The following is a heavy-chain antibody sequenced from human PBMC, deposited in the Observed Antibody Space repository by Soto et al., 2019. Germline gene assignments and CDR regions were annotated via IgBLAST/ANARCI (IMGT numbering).Heavy chain of an antibody. D-gene: IGHD6-19*01. CDR3: ARGMDPYDLIAVAGPDY. Sequence: QVPLVESGGGVVQPGRSLRLSCAASGFTFSSYAMHWVRQAPGKGLEWVAVISYDGSNKYYADSVKGRFTISRDNSXNKXYLQIKSLRAEDTAVYYWARGMDPYDLIAVAGPDYWGQGTLVTVSS. V-gene: IGHV3-30-3*01. J-gene: IGHJ4*02. CDR1: GFTFSSYA. CDR2: ISYDGSNK.